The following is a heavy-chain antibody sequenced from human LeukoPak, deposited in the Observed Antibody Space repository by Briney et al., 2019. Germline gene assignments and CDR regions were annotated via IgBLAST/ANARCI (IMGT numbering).Heavy chain of an antibody. V-gene: IGHV2-70*04. CDR2: IDWDDDK. J-gene: IGHJ4*02. CDR1: GLSLSTSGMR. D-gene: IGHD2-21*01. Sequence: SGPALVKPTQTLTLTCTFSGLSLSTSGMRVSWIRQPPGKALEWLARIDWDDDKFYSTSLKTRLTISKDTPKNQMVLTMTNMDPVDTATYYRARIPFLWGQGTLVTVSS. CDR3: ARIPFL.